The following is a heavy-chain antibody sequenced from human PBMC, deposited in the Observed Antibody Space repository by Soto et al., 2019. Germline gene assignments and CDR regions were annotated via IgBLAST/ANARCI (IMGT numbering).Heavy chain of an antibody. D-gene: IGHD3-3*01. J-gene: IGHJ4*02. CDR3: ARVFGYDFWSGYYTSDY. CDR1: GGSFSGYY. V-gene: IGHV4-34*01. Sequence: SETLSLTCAVYGGSFSGYYWSWIRQPPGKGLEWIGEINHSGSTNYNPSLKSRVTISVDTSKNQFSLKLSSVTAADTAVYYCARVFGYDFWSGYYTSDYWGQGTLVTVSS. CDR2: INHSGST.